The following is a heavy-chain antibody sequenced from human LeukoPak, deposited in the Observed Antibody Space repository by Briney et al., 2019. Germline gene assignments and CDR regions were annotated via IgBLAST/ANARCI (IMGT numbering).Heavy chain of an antibody. CDR2: INTNTGNP. CDR1: GYTFTTYY. V-gene: IGHV7-4-1*02. Sequence: ASVKVSCKASGYTFTTYYIHWVRQAPGQGLEWMGWINTNTGNPTYAQGFTGRFVFSLDTSVSTAYLQISSLKAEDTAVYYCARVWNVLLWFGELLSAPFDYWGQGTLVTVSS. D-gene: IGHD3-10*01. CDR3: ARVWNVLLWFGELLSAPFDY. J-gene: IGHJ4*02.